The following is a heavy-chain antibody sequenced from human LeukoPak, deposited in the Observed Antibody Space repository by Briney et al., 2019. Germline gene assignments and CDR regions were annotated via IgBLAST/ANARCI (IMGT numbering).Heavy chain of an antibody. CDR2: ISSNGGST. D-gene: IGHD6-19*01. V-gene: IGHV3-64*02. CDR3: VRSRRGYSSGWDPGFDY. CDR1: GFTFSRYA. Sequence: GGSLRLSCAASGFTFSRYAMYWVRQAPGKGLEYVSGISSNGGSTHYADSVKGRFTISRDNSKNTLYLQMSSLRAEDTAVYYCVRSRRGYSSGWDPGFDYWGQGTLVTVSS. J-gene: IGHJ4*02.